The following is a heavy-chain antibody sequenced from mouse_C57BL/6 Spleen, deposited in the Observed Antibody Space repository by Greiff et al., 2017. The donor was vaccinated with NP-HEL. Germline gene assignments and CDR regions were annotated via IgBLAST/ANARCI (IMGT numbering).Heavy chain of an antibody. CDR3: ARPITTVVATPFAY. D-gene: IGHD1-1*01. J-gene: IGHJ3*01. CDR2: ISDGGSYT. Sequence: EVMLVESGGGLVKPGGSLKLSCAASGFTFSSYAMSWVRQTPEKRLEWVATISDGGSYTYYPDNVKGRFTISRDNAKNNLYLQMSQLKSEDTAMYYCARPITTVVATPFAYWGQGTLVTVSA. V-gene: IGHV5-4*03. CDR1: GFTFSSYA.